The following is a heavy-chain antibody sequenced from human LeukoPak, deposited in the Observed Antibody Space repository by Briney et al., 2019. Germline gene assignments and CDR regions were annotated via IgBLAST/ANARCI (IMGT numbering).Heavy chain of an antibody. CDR3: ERGGFDTIGFDY. CDR2: INSDGSTT. Sequence: QPGGSLRLSCVASGFTFRSYWMHWVRHAPGKGLVWVSRINSDGSTTTYADSVRGRFTISRDNAKHTLYLQMNSLRAEDTAVYYCERGGFDTIGFDYWGQGTLVTVSS. V-gene: IGHV3-74*01. J-gene: IGHJ4*02. D-gene: IGHD3-10*01. CDR1: GFTFRSYW.